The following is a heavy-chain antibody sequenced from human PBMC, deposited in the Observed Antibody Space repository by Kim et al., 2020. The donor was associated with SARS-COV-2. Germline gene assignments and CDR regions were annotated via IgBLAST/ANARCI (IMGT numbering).Heavy chain of an antibody. CDR1: GYTFTSYA. CDR2: INTNTGNP. J-gene: IGHJ6*03. V-gene: IGHV7-4-1*02. D-gene: IGHD2-2*01. CDR3: ARFRVVVVPAAGRRGDYYYYMDV. Sequence: ASVKVSCKASGYTFTSYAMNWVRQAPGQGLEWMGWINTNTGNPTYAQGFTGRFVFSLDTSVSTAYLQISSLKAEDTAVYYCARFRVVVVPAAGRRGDYYYYMDVWGKGTTVTVSS.